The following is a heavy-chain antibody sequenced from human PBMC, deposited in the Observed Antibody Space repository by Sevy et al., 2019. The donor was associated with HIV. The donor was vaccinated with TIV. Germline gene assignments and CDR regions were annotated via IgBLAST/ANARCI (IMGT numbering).Heavy chain of an antibody. V-gene: IGHV3-48*03. CDR3: ARGPGYYDSGSWLDP. CDR1: GFTLPDYE. Sequence: GGSLRLSCVASGFTLPDYEMNWVRQAPGKGLEWVASISRSGTTIYYADSLKGRFTISRDRAKNSVYLQMNSLRAEDTGFYFCARGPGYYDSGSWLDPWGQGTLVTVSS. J-gene: IGHJ5*02. D-gene: IGHD3-9*01. CDR2: ISRSGTTI.